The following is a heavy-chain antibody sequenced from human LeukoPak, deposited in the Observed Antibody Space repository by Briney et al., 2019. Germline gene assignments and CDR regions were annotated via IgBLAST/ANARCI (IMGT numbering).Heavy chain of an antibody. CDR2: ISYDGSNK. Sequence: PGGSLRLSCAASGFTFSSYGMHWVRQAPGKGLDWVAVISYDGSNKYYADSVKGRFTISRDNSKNTLYLQMNSLRAEDTAVYYCATPGFGYWGQGTLVTVSS. V-gene: IGHV3-30*03. CDR1: GFTFSSYG. J-gene: IGHJ4*02. CDR3: ATPGFGY. D-gene: IGHD3-10*01.